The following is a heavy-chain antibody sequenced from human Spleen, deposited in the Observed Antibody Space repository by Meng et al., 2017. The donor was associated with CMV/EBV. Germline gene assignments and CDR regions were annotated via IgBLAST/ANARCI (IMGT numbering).Heavy chain of an antibody. D-gene: IGHD2-2*01. CDR2: ISSSSSYI. V-gene: IGHV3-21*01. CDR3: ARWSGCSSTSCPG. Sequence: GGSLRLFCAASGFTFSSYSMNWVRQAPGKGLEWVSSISSSSSYIYYADSVKGRFTISRDNAKNSLYLQMNSLRAEDTAVYYCARWSGCSSTSCPGWGQGTLVTVSS. J-gene: IGHJ4*02. CDR1: GFTFSSYS.